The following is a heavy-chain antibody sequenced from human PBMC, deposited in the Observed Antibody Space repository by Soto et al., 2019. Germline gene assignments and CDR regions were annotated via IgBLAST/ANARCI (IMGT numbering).Heavy chain of an antibody. CDR1: GGSISSGGYY. V-gene: IGHV4-31*11. CDR3: ARENYFDY. J-gene: IGHJ4*02. Sequence: SETLSLTCAVSGGSISSGGYYWSWIRQRPGKGVEWIGYIYHSGSTYYNSSLKSRVTISVDTSKNQFSLKLSSVTASDTAVYYCARENYFDYWGQGALVTVSS. CDR2: IYHSGST.